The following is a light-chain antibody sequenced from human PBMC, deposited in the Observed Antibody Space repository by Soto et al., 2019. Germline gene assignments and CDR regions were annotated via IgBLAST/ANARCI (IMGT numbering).Light chain of an antibody. CDR1: SSDVGGYNY. CDR3: SSYTCSSAPSAV. V-gene: IGLV2-14*01. J-gene: IGLJ7*01. Sequence: QSALTQPASVSGSPGQSITISCTGTSSDVGGYNYVSWYQQHPGKAPKLMIYDVSNRPSGVSNRFSGSKSGNTASLTISGLQPEDEAEYFCSSYTCSSAPSAVFGGGTQLTVL. CDR2: DVS.